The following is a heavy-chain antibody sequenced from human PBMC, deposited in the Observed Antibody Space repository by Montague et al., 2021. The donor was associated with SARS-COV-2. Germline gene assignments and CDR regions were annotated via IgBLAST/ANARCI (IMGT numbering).Heavy chain of an antibody. CDR3: ARDRPNDDDDNGYVLKADAFDI. V-gene: IGHV3-23*01. CDR1: GFTFSSYA. Sequence: SLRLSLSASGFTFSSYAMTWVRQAPGKGLEWVSAISGSGFTTYYADSVKGRFTVSRDNSKNTVYLRMNSLRGEDTAAYFCARDRPNDDDDNGYVLKADAFDIWGRGTMVTVSS. D-gene: IGHD3-22*01. J-gene: IGHJ3*02. CDR2: ISGSGFTT.